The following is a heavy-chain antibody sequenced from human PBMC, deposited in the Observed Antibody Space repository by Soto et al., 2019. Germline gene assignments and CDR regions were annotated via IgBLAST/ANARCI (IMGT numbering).Heavy chain of an antibody. Sequence: VQLLESGGGLGQPGGSLRLSCAASGFTFSSYGMHWVRQAPGKGLEWVAVISYDGSNKYYADSVKGRFTISRDNSKNTLYLQMNSLRAEDTAVYYCAKGLEYYYDSSGYYPFDYWGQGTLVTVSS. D-gene: IGHD3-22*01. V-gene: IGHV3-30*18. CDR3: AKGLEYYYDSSGYYPFDY. CDR1: GFTFSSYG. CDR2: ISYDGSNK. J-gene: IGHJ4*02.